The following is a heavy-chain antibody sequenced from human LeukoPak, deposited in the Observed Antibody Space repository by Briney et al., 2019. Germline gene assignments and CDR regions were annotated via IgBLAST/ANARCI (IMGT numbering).Heavy chain of an antibody. CDR3: ARVRPYYYDSSGPPVD. J-gene: IGHJ4*02. CDR1: GGSFSGYY. Sequence: PSETLSLTCAVYGGSFSGYYWSWIRQPPGKGLEWIGGINHSGSTNYNPSLKSRVTISVDTSKNQFSLKLSSVTAADTAVYYCARVRPYYYDSSGPPVDWGQGTLVTVSS. D-gene: IGHD3-22*01. V-gene: IGHV4-34*01. CDR2: INHSGST.